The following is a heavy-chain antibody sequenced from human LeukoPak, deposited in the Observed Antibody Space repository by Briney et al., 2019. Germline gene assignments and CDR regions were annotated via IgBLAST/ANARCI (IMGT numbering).Heavy chain of an antibody. CDR3: PRFYRITRGDWGDAFDL. J-gene: IGHJ3*01. D-gene: IGHD2-21*02. Sequence: PSETLSLMCSVYGGSFSYYFWSWIRQSPGKGLEWIGEIDDGGNTNYNPSLMSRVIVSMEKSKKQFSLVMRSVTAADTAVHYCPRFYRITRGDWGDAFDLWGQGETVIVSS. CDR2: IDDGGNT. CDR1: GGSFSYYF. V-gene: IGHV4-34*01.